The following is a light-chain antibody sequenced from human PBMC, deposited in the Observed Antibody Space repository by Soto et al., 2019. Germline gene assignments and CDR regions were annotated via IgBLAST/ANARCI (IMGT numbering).Light chain of an antibody. J-gene: IGLJ2*01. CDR3: QSYDSSNDVV. V-gene: IGLV6-57*04. CDR1: SGNIASNY. CDR2: EDN. Sequence: NFMLTQPHSVSESPGKTVTISCTRSSGNIASNYVQWYQQRPGSAPTTVIYEDNQRPSGVPDRFSGSIDSSSNSASLPISGLKTEDEADYFCQSYDSSNDVVFGGGTKLTVL.